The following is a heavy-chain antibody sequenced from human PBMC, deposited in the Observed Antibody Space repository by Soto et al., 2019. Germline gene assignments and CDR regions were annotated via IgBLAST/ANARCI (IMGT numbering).Heavy chain of an antibody. Sequence: QVQLVESGGGVVQPGRSLRLSCAASGFTFSNYGMHWVRQAPGKGLEWVAVIWYAGTNKYYADSVKGRFTISRDNSKNTLYLQMNSLGAEDTAVYYCARDQAAAPTLDYYFGMDVWGQGTTVSVSS. D-gene: IGHD6-13*01. CDR1: GFTFSNYG. CDR3: ARDQAAAPTLDYYFGMDV. V-gene: IGHV3-33*01. CDR2: IWYAGTNK. J-gene: IGHJ6*02.